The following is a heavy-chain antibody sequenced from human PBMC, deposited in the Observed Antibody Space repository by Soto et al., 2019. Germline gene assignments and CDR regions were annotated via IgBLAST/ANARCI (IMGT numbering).Heavy chain of an antibody. Sequence: PVKVSCKASGGTFSSYAISCARQAPGQGLEWMGGIIPIFGTANYAQKFQGRVTITADESTSTAYMELSSLRSEDTAVYYCARPTRYYYDSSGQSAWFDPWGQGTLVTVS. D-gene: IGHD3-22*01. V-gene: IGHV1-69*13. J-gene: IGHJ5*02. CDR2: IIPIFGTA. CDR3: ARPTRYYYDSSGQSAWFDP. CDR1: GGTFSSYA.